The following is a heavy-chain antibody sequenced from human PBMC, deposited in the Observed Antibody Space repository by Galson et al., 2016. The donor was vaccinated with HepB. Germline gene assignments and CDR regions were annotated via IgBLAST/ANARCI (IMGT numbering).Heavy chain of an antibody. CDR1: GASIRSHNYY. Sequence: PLSLTCTVSGASIRSHNYYWGWIRQPPGKGLEWLGSIHYSGFTYNNPSLQSRVTISVDTSRNQFSLKVTSVTAADTAVYYCARENYVFYGMDGWGPGTTVTVS. J-gene: IGHJ6*02. CDR2: IHYSGFT. CDR3: ARENYVFYGMDG. D-gene: IGHD3-16*01. V-gene: IGHV4-39*02.